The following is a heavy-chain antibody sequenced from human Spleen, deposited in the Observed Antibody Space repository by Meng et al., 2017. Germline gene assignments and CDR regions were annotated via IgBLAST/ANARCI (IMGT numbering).Heavy chain of an antibody. J-gene: IGHJ4*02. CDR2: ISSSGTTR. CDR1: GFTFSSYE. CDR3: AREAYYGSGSYDY. V-gene: IGHV3-48*03. D-gene: IGHD3-10*01. Sequence: GESLKISCAASGFTFSSYEMNWVRQAPGKGLEWVSYISSSGTTRYYADSVKGRFTISRDNSKNTLYLQMNSLRAEDTAVYYCAREAYYGSGSYDYWGQGTLVTVSS.